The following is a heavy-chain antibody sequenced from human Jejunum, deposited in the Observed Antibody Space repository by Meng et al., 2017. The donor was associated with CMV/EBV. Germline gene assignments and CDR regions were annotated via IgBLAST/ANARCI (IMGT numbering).Heavy chain of an antibody. D-gene: IGHD6-19*01. CDR2: IYWDDDK. V-gene: IGHV2-5*02. CDR3: AHRSPGYISGWDQGLLDY. CDR1: LSTTGVG. J-gene: IGHJ4*02. Sequence: LSTTGVGVARIRQPPGKALEWLAVIYWDDDKRYSPSLRNRLTITKDTSKNQVVLTMTNMDPVDTATYYCAHRSPGYISGWDQGLLDYWGQGTLATVSS.